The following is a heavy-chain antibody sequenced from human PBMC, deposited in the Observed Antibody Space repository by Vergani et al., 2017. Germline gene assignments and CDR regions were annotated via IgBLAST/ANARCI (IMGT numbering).Heavy chain of an antibody. CDR2: INHSGST. J-gene: IGHJ4*02. Sequence: QVQLQQWGAGLLKPSETLSLTCAVYGGSFSGYYWSWIRQPPGKGLEWIGEINHSGSTNYNPSLKSRVTISVDTSKNQFSLKLSSVTAADTAVYYCARGRVKTYGDYDYWGQGTLVTVSS. D-gene: IGHD4-17*01. CDR3: ARGRVKTYGDYDY. CDR1: GGSFSGYY. V-gene: IGHV4-34*01.